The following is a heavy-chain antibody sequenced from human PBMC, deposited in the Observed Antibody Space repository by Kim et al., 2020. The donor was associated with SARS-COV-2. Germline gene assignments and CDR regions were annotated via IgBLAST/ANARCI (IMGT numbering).Heavy chain of an antibody. J-gene: IGHJ4*02. CDR2: IQGNGRT. CDR1: GFSVGNNQ. D-gene: IGHD1-20*01. V-gene: IGHV3-53*01. Sequence: GGSLRLSCAVSGFSVGNNQMTWFRQAPGKGLEWVSLIQGNGRTYYADSVKGRFTISRDNSKNTVYLQMNRLRGEDTAVYYCLGAGDNSNWGQGTLVTISS. CDR3: LGAGDNSN.